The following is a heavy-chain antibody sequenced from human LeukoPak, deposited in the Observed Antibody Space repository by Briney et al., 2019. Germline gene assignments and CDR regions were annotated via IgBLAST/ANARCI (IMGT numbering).Heavy chain of an antibody. CDR1: GLTFSTYW. Sequence: GGSLRLSCAASGLTFSTYWMTWVRQAPGKGLEWVSAISDSGGSTFHADSVKGRFTISRDNSRNTLYLQMNSLRAEDTAVYYCAKGTLNLDYYGLDYWGQGTLVTVSS. V-gene: IGHV3-23*01. D-gene: IGHD3-22*01. CDR2: ISDSGGST. CDR3: AKGTLNLDYYGLDY. J-gene: IGHJ4*02.